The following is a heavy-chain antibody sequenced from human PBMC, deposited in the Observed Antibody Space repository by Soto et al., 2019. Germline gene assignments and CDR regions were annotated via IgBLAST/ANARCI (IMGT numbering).Heavy chain of an antibody. Sequence: QVQLVESGGGVVQPGRSLRLSCAASGFTFSIHIMHWVRQTPGKGLEWMTFISHDGNNKYYADSVKGRFTISRDKSENTLYLQMDSLRVEDTAVYYCARDDEGGSDCDLGYWGQGTLVTVSS. J-gene: IGHJ4*02. CDR3: ARDDEGGSDCDLGY. CDR2: ISHDGNNK. CDR1: GFTFSIHI. V-gene: IGHV3-30-3*01. D-gene: IGHD1-26*01.